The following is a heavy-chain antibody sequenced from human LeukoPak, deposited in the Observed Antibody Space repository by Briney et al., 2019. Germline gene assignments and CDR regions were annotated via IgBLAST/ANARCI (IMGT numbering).Heavy chain of an antibody. CDR3: AKDLQPGRRFFHI. D-gene: IGHD1-14*01. J-gene: IGHJ3*02. CDR1: AFTFTTSH. V-gene: IGHV3-23*01. CDR2: ITGSGDNT. Sequence: GGSLTVSCAASAFTFTTSHTSWASHAPGKGLEWLSTITGSGDNTYYADSVKGCFTISRDNIKNMLYMQMSGLRAEDTAIYFCAKDLQPGRRFFHIWGQGTMVTVSS.